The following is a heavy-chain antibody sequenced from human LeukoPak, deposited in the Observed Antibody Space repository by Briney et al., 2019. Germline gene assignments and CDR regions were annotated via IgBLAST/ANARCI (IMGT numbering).Heavy chain of an antibody. V-gene: IGHV5-10-1*01. CDR2: IDPSDSYT. J-gene: IGHJ4*02. CDR3: AGQDSSGYYSPFDY. CDR1: GYSFTNYW. D-gene: IGHD3-22*01. Sequence: PGGSLRLSCKGSGYSFTNYWISWVRQMPGKGLEWMGRIDPSDSYTNYSPSFQGHVTISADKSISTAYLQWSSLKASDTATYYCAGQDSSGYYSPFDYWGQGTLVTVSS.